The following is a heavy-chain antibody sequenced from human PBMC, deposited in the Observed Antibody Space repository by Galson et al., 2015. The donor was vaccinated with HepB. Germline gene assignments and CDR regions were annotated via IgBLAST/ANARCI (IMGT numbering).Heavy chain of an antibody. D-gene: IGHD3-3*01. J-gene: IGHJ4*01. CDR2: ISTSSSYT. V-gene: IGHV3-11*06. Sequence: SLRLSCAASGFTFSDYSMSWIRQAPGKGLEWVSYISTSSSYTIYADSVKGRFTIPRDNSKNTLCLQMNSLRVEDTAVYYCAREGDPYDFWSGLDYWGHGTLVTVSS. CDR1: GFTFSDYS. CDR3: AREGDPYDFWSGLDY.